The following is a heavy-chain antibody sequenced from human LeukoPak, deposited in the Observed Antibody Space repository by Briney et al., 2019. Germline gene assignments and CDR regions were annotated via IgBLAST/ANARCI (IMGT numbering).Heavy chain of an antibody. V-gene: IGHV1-2*02. CDR3: AGTYYYDSSGYQDAFDI. CDR1: GYTFTGYY. CDR2: INPNSGGT. J-gene: IGHJ3*02. D-gene: IGHD3-22*01. Sequence: GASVKVSCKASGYTFTGYYMHWVRQAPGQGLEWMGWINPNSGGTNYAQKFQGRVTMTRDTSISAAYMELSRLRSDDTAVYYCAGTYYYDSSGYQDAFDIWGQGTMVTVSS.